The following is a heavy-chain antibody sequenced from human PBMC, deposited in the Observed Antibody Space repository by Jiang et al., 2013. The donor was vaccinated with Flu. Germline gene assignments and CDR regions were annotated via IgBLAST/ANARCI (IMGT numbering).Heavy chain of an antibody. V-gene: IGHV1-2*04. CDR1: GYTFTGYY. CDR2: INPNSGGT. CDR3: AREEAELEGELLLGCFQH. D-gene: IGHD1-26*01. J-gene: IGHJ1*01. Sequence: SGAEVKKPGASVKVSCKASGYTFTGYYMHWVRQAPGQGLEWMGWINPNSGGTNYAQKFQGWVTMTRDTSISTAYMELSRLRSDDTAVYYCAREEAELEGELLLGCFQHWGQGTLVTVSS.